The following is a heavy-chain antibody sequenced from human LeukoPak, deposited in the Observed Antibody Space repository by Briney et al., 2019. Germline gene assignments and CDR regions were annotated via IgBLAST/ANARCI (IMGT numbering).Heavy chain of an antibody. CDR2: IYTSGST. CDR1: GGSISSYY. Sequence: PSETLSLTCTVSGGSISSYYWSWIRQPAGKGLEWIGRIYTSGSTNYNPSLKSRVTISVDTSKNQFSLKLSSVTAADTAVYYCARDRVGIAARPGDYYYYYYMDVWGKGTTVTVSS. D-gene: IGHD6-6*01. CDR3: ARDRVGIAARPGDYYYYYYMDV. J-gene: IGHJ6*03. V-gene: IGHV4-4*07.